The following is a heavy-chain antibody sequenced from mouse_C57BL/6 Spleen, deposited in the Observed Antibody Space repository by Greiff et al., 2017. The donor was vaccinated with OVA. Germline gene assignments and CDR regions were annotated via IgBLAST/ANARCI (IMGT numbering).Heavy chain of an antibody. D-gene: IGHD2-10*02. CDR2: IDPSSGYT. Sequence: QVQLQQSGAELARPGASVKMSCKASGYTFTSYTMHWVKQRPGQGLEWIGYIDPSSGYTKYNQKFKDKATLTADKSSSTAYMQLISLTAEDSAVYYCARSWYGNSCAYWGQGTLVTVSA. V-gene: IGHV1-4*01. CDR3: ARSWYGNSCAY. CDR1: GYTFTSYT. J-gene: IGHJ3*01.